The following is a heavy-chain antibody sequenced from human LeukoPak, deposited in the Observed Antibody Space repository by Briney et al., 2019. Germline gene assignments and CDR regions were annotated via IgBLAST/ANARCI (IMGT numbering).Heavy chain of an antibody. CDR3: AREAERRDSSGYFYEDDAFDI. Sequence: ASVKVSCKASGYTFTGYYMHWVRQAPGQGLEWMGIINPSDVSTSYAQKFQGRVTMSRDTSTSTVYMELSSLRSEDTAVYYCAREAERRDSSGYFYEDDAFDIWGQGTMVTVS. D-gene: IGHD3-22*01. J-gene: IGHJ3*02. V-gene: IGHV1-46*01. CDR2: INPSDVST. CDR1: GYTFTGYY.